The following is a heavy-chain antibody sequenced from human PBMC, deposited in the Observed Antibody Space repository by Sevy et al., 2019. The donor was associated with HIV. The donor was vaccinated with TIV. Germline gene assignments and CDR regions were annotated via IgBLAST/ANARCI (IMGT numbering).Heavy chain of an antibody. V-gene: IGHV3-23*01. J-gene: IGHJ1*01. CDR3: AKDLGDSSGYWSLEYFQH. D-gene: IGHD3-22*01. CDR2: ISGSGGST. CDR1: GFTFSSYA. Sequence: GGSLRLSCAASGFTFSSYAMSWVRHAPGKGLEWVSAISGSGGSTYYADSVKGRFTISRDNSKNTLYLQMNSLRAEDTAVYYCAKDLGDSSGYWSLEYFQHWGQGTLVTVSS.